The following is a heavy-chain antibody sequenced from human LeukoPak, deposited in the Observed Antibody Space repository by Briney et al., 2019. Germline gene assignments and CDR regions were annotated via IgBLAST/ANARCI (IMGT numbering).Heavy chain of an antibody. V-gene: IGHV1-46*01. Sequence: ASVKVSCKASGYTFTSYYMHWVRQAPGQGLEWMGIINPSGGSTSYAQKFQGRVTMTRDTSTSTVYMELSSLRSEDTAVYYCARVSSGDYYGSGSYCDNWGQGTLVTVSS. CDR2: INPSGGST. CDR3: ARVSSGDYYGSGSYCDN. CDR1: GYTFTSYY. J-gene: IGHJ4*02. D-gene: IGHD3-10*01.